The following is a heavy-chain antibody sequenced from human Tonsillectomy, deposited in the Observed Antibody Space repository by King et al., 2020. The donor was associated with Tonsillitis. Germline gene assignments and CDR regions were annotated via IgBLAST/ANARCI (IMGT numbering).Heavy chain of an antibody. CDR1: GFTFSDYY. CDR3: ERDVVPAARGVRSGPWCDP. CDR2: ISSSSSYT. J-gene: IGHJ5*02. V-gene: IGHV3-11*06. D-gene: IGHD2-2*01. Sequence: VQLVESGGGLVKPGGSLRLSCAASGFTFSDYYMNWIRQAPGKGLEWVSYISSSSSYTNYADSVKGRFTIARDNAKNTLYLQMNSLRAEHTAVYYCERDVVPAARGVRSGPWCDPWGQGTLVTVSS.